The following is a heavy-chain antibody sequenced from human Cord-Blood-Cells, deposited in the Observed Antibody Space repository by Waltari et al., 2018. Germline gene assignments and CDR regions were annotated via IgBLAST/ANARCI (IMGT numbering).Heavy chain of an antibody. CDR3: ARVSSSWIPGWFDP. J-gene: IGHJ5*02. V-gene: IGHV1-2*02. CDR1: GYTFTGYY. CDR2: INPNSGGT. Sequence: QVQLVQSGDEVKKPGASVKVSCTASGYTFTGYYLNWARQAPGQGLEWMGWINPNSGGTNYAQKFQGRVTMTRDTSISTAYMELSRLRSDDTAVYYCARVSSSWIPGWFDPWGQGTLVTVSS. D-gene: IGHD5-18*01.